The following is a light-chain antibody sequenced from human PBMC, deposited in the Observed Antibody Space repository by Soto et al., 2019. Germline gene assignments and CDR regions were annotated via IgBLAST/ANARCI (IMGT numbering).Light chain of an antibody. CDR2: GAS. Sequence: EIVMTQSPATLSVSPGERATLSCRASQSVSSNLAWYQQKPGQAPRLLIYGASTRATGIPARFSGSGPGTEFTPTISCLQSEDFSLYYYQQYNNWPPLTFGGGTKVEIK. CDR1: QSVSSN. CDR3: QQYNNWPPLT. J-gene: IGKJ4*01. V-gene: IGKV3-15*01.